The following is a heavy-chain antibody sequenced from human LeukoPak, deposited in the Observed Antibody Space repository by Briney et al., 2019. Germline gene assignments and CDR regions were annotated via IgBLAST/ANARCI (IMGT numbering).Heavy chain of an antibody. CDR1: GFTFSTYG. V-gene: IGHV3-33*01. CDR2: MWYDGSKK. CDR3: ARSMAAADY. Sequence: GGSLRLSCGASGFTFSTYGMQWVRQAPGKGLEWVAVMWYDGSKKYYANSVKGRFTVSRDNSKNTLYLEMNSLRAEDTAVYYCARSMAAADYWGQGTLVTVSS. D-gene: IGHD6-13*01. J-gene: IGHJ4*02.